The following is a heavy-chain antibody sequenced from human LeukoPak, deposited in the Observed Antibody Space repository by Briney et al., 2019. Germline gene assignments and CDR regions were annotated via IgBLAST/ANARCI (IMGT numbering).Heavy chain of an antibody. V-gene: IGHV3-11*01. CDR2: ISSSGSTI. CDR1: GFTFSDYY. D-gene: IGHD1-26*01. J-gene: IGHJ3*02. CDR3: ASATGASSWGAFDI. Sequence: GGSLRLSSAASGFTFSDYYMSWIRQAPGKGLEWVSYISSSGSTIYYADSVKGRFTISRDNAKNSLYLQMNSLRAEDTAVYYCASATGASSWGAFDIWGQGTMVTVSS.